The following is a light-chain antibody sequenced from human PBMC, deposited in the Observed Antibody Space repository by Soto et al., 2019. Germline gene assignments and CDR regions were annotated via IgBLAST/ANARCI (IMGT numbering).Light chain of an antibody. CDR3: CSYAGSSTFAV. Sequence: QSVLTQPASVSGSPGQSITISCTGTSSDVGSYNLVSWYQQHPGKAPKLMIYEVSKRPSGVSNRFSGSKSGNTASLTISGLQPEDEADYYCCSYAGSSTFAVFGTGTKLTVL. V-gene: IGLV2-23*02. CDR2: EVS. J-gene: IGLJ1*01. CDR1: SSDVGSYNL.